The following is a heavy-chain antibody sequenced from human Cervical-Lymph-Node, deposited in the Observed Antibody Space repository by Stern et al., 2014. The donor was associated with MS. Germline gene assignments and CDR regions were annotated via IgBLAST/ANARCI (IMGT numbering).Heavy chain of an antibody. D-gene: IGHD3-10*01. CDR2: ITSNGDRQ. CDR3: ARDGMGTSGSYSSFDY. CDR1: GFRFNGHS. V-gene: IGHV3-30-3*01. J-gene: IGHJ4*02. Sequence: VQLVESGGGVIQPGRSLTVSCEASGFRFNGHSMHWVRQAPGKGLEWVAAITSNGDRQYYADSVKGRFTFSRDNSKNTMYLHMNSLRPEDTAAYYCARDGMGTSGSYSSFDYWGQGTLVTVSS.